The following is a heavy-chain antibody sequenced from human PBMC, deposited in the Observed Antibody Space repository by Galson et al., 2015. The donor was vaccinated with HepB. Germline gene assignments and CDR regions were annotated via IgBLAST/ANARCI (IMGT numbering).Heavy chain of an antibody. CDR1: GGSISSYY. Sequence: QVQLQESGPGLVKPSETLSLTCTVSGGSISSYYWSWIRQPPGKGLEWIGYIYYSGSTNYNPSLKNRVTISVDTSKNQFSLKLSSVTAADTAVYYCARDYARYFDLWGRGTLVTVSS. CDR3: ARDYARYFDL. J-gene: IGHJ2*01. D-gene: IGHD3-16*01. V-gene: IGHV4-59*01. CDR2: IYYSGST.